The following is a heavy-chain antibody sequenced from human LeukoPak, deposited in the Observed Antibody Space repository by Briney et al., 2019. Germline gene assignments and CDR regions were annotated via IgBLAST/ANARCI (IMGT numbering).Heavy chain of an antibody. CDR2: ISGSGGST. Sequence: PGGSLRLSYAASGFTFSSYAMSWVRQAPGKGLEWVSAISGSGGSTYYADSVKGRFTISRDNSKNTLYLQMNSLRAEDTAVYYCAKDPVGATVEDYWGQGTLVTVSS. V-gene: IGHV3-23*01. CDR1: GFTFSSYA. D-gene: IGHD1-26*01. J-gene: IGHJ4*02. CDR3: AKDPVGATVEDY.